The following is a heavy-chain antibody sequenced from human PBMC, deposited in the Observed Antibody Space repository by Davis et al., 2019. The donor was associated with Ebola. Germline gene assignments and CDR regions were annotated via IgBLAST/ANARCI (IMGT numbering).Heavy chain of an antibody. V-gene: IGHV1-18*04. J-gene: IGHJ4*02. Sequence: ASVKVSCKSSGYTFTSYGLVWVRQAPGLGLEWMGWISGFNTNTNFAQKFQGRVTVSKDTSTNTAYMDLGSLTSDDTAIYYCARAPNYDVLTGTSSYDFDYWGQGTLVTVSS. CDR2: ISGFNTNT. CDR1: GYTFTSYG. D-gene: IGHD3-9*01. CDR3: ARAPNYDVLTGTSSYDFDY.